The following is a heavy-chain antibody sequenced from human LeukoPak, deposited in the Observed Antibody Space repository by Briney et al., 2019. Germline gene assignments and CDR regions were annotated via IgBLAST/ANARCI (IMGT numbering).Heavy chain of an antibody. D-gene: IGHD3-10*01. CDR2: ITGNGGST. V-gene: IGHV3-64D*06. Sequence: GGSLILSCSASGFTFSSNTMHWVRQAPGKGLEYVSAITGNGGSTYYAYSVKGRFTISRDDSKNTLYLQVSSLRVEDTAVYYCVKDLSGTYSFDYWGQGTLVTVSP. CDR1: GFTFSSNT. J-gene: IGHJ4*02. CDR3: VKDLSGTYSFDY.